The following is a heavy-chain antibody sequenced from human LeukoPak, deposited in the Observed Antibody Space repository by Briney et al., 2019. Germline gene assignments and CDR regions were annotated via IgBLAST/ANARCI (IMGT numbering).Heavy chain of an antibody. J-gene: IGHJ4*02. CDR2: INPNSGGT. CDR1: GYTFTGYY. CDR3: ARESNWNMYYFDY. D-gene: IGHD1-20*01. Sequence: ASVKVSCKASGYTFTGYYMHWVRQAPGQGLEWMGWINPNSGGTNYAQKLQGRVTMTTDTSTSTAYMELRSLRSDDTAVYYCARESNWNMYYFDYWGQGTLVTVSS. V-gene: IGHV1-2*02.